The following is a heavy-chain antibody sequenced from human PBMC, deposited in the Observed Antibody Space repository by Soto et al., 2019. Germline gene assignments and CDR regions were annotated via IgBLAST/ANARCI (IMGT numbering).Heavy chain of an antibody. J-gene: IGHJ5*02. V-gene: IGHV3-23*01. D-gene: IGHD2-2*01. CDR1: GFSFSPYD. CDR3: VRERKGYFDP. CDR2: LTGSGDDT. Sequence: QPGGSLRLSCVASGFSFSPYDMNWVRQAPGKGLEWVAGLTGSGDDTYYADSVKGRFTISRVNSKNILYLQMNNLRVDDTALYYCVRERKGYFDPWGQGTLVTVSS.